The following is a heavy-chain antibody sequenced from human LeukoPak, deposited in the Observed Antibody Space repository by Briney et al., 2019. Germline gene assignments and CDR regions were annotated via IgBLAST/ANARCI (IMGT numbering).Heavy chain of an antibody. J-gene: IGHJ5*02. Sequence: SETLSLTCTVSGGSIDSSSSSYFWGWIRQPPGKGLEWIGSIYYSGDSYYNPSLRSRVTMSVDTSKKQLSLRLNSVNAADTAVYYCARRLGYCTNGVCFVDLWGQGTLVIVSS. CDR1: GGSIDSSSSSYF. D-gene: IGHD2-8*01. CDR2: IYYSGDS. V-gene: IGHV4-39*01. CDR3: ARRLGYCTNGVCFVDL.